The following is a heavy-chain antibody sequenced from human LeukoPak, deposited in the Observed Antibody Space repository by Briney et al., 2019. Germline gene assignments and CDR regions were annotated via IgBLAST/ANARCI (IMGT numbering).Heavy chain of an antibody. Sequence: ASVKVSCKTSGYTFTSYAMHWVRQAPGQRPEWMGWTNAGIGNTRYSERFQDRITITKDTSASTVHMELSSLRSEDTAVYYCARGLNSGYDSPPVGIVGATYYFDYWGQGTLVTVSS. D-gene: IGHD1-26*01. CDR3: ARGLNSGYDSPPVGIVGATYYFDY. V-gene: IGHV1-3*01. CDR1: GYTFTSYA. CDR2: TNAGIGNT. J-gene: IGHJ4*02.